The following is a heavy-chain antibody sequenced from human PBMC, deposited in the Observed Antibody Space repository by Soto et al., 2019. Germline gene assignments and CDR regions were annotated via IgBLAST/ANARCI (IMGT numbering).Heavy chain of an antibody. D-gene: IGHD2-21*02. V-gene: IGHV3-9*02. Sequence: EVQLVESGGGLVQPGGSLTLSCEASGFTSDDFAVHWVRQAPGKGLEWVSGISWNSESIAYADSVKGRFTISRDNAKNSLYLHLSSLRAEDTAFYYCVTAPKVVTHWFDPWGQGTLVTVSS. CDR3: VTAPKVVTHWFDP. J-gene: IGHJ5*02. CDR1: GFTSDDFA. CDR2: ISWNSESI.